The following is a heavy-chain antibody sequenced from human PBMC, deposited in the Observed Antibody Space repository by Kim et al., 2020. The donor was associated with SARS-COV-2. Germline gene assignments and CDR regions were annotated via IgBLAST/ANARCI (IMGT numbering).Heavy chain of an antibody. D-gene: IGHD4-4*01. J-gene: IGHJ2*01. CDR3: AKYSNQDYWYFDL. V-gene: IGHV1-69*02. Sequence: YAQKFQGRVTITAYKSTSTAYMELSSLRSEDTAVYYCAKYSNQDYWYFDLWGRGTLVTVSS.